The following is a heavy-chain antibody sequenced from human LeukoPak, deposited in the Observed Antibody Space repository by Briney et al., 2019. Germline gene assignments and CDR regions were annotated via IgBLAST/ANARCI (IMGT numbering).Heavy chain of an antibody. CDR2: IYPADSDA. J-gene: IGHJ3*02. CDR1: ADRFTTSW. CDR3: AAAVGAFTMQGRALDM. Sequence: GESLKISCKCSADRFTTSWIAWLRQMPGKGLEWMGIIYPADSDARYSPSFQGQVTISADKSITTAFLQWSSLKASDTAIYYCAAAVGAFTMQGRALDMWRQGTLVTVSS. D-gene: IGHD3-3*01. V-gene: IGHV5-51*01.